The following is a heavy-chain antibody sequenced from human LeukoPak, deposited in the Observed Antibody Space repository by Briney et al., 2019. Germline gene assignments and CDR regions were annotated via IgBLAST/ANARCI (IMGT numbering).Heavy chain of an antibody. CDR2: ISSGSDSI. V-gene: IGHV3-48*02. CDR3: ARAEALLPYLY. J-gene: IGHJ4*02. Sequence: GSPRLSCAASGFTFSTYGINWVRQAPGKGLEWVSYISSGSDSIHYADSLKGRFTVSRDNAKNSLFLQMNSLRDEDTAVYYCARAEALLPYLYWGQGTLVTVSS. CDR1: GFTFSTYG. D-gene: IGHD2-15*01.